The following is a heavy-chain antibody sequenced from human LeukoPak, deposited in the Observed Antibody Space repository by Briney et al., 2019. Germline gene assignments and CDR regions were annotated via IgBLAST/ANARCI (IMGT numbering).Heavy chain of an antibody. V-gene: IGHV3-23*01. Sequence: PGGSLRLSCAVSGITLSNYGMSWVRQAPGKGLEWVAGISGSGGATNYADSVKGRFTISRDHPKNTLYLQMNSLRVEDTAVYYCARRIMGNTGHAFDFWGQGTMVTVSS. CDR2: ISGSGGAT. CDR1: GITLSNYG. J-gene: IGHJ3*01. CDR3: ARRIMGNTGHAFDF. D-gene: IGHD2-8*01.